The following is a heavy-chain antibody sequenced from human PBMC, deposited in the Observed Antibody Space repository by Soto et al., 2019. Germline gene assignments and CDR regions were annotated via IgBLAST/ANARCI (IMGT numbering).Heavy chain of an antibody. CDR1: GFTFSSYA. J-gene: IGHJ4*02. Sequence: EVQLLESAGGLVQPGGSLSLSCAASGFTFSSYAMRWVRQAPGKGLEWVSAISGSGGNTYYADSVKGRFTISRDNSKNTLVLQLISLRAEDTAVYYCAKCADSGWYPDYWDQGTLANVSS. V-gene: IGHV3-23*01. D-gene: IGHD6-19*01. CDR2: ISGSGGNT. CDR3: AKCADSGWYPDY.